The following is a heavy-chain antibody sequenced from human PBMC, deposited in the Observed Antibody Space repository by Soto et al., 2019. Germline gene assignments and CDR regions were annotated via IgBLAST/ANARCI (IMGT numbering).Heavy chain of an antibody. Sequence: PSETLSLTCTVSGGSISSYYWSWIRQPPGKGLEWIGYIYYSGSTNYNPSLKSRVTISVDTPKNQFSLKLSSVTAADTAVYYCARDGGTGTTGSYSYYYYGMDVWGQGTTVTVSS. CDR2: IYYSGST. J-gene: IGHJ6*02. CDR1: GGSISSYY. D-gene: IGHD1-7*01. V-gene: IGHV4-59*01. CDR3: ARDGGTGTTGSYSYYYYGMDV.